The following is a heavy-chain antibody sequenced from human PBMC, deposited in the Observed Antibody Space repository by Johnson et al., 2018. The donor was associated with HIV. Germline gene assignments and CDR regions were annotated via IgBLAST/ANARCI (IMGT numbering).Heavy chain of an antibody. D-gene: IGHD2-15*01. CDR1: GFTFDDYG. CDR2: INWNVGST. V-gene: IGHV3-20*04. CDR3: AKRGGYCSGGACPHVFDV. J-gene: IGHJ3*01. Sequence: VQLVESGGGVVRPGGSLRLSCSVSGFTFDDYGISWVRQTPGEGLEWVSDINWNVGSTDFADSVKGRFTISRDIANNSRYLQMHSLRAEDTALYYGAKRGGYCSGGACPHVFDVWGQGTMVTVSS.